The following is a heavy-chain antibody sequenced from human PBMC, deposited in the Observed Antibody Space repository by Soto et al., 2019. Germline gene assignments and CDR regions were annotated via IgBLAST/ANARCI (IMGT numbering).Heavy chain of an antibody. CDR1: GFTFRDYG. V-gene: IGHV3-23*01. CDR3: GKERRGSGWSVCNF. CDR2: ISGGGYCG. Sequence: VQLLESGGGLVQPGGSLRLPCAASGFTFRDYGMNWVRQAPGKGPEWVSDISGGGYCGGYADSVKGRFTISRDKSRNTLYLQINSLRVDDTAVYYCGKERRGSGWSVCNFWGQGTVVTVSS. D-gene: IGHD6-19*01. J-gene: IGHJ4*02.